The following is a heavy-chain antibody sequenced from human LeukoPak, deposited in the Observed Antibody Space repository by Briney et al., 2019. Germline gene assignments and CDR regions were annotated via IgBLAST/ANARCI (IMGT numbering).Heavy chain of an antibody. CDR2: VSGGGGST. J-gene: IGHJ4*02. D-gene: IGHD6-19*01. CDR1: GFTFSRIA. CDR3: ANPGRYTSGWVFPPSFDY. Sequence: GGSLRLSCAASGFTFSRIAMTWVRQAPGKGLEWVSAVSGGGGSTNYADSVKGRFTISRDNSKNTLYLQMNSLRAEDTAVYYCANPGRYTSGWVFPPSFDYWGQGTPVTVSS. V-gene: IGHV3-23*01.